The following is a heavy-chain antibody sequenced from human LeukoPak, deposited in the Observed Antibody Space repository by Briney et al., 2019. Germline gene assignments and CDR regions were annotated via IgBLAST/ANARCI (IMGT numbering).Heavy chain of an antibody. V-gene: IGHV4-39*01. CDR3: ARQTGSGLFILP. CDR1: GVSISSSNSY. D-gene: IGHD3/OR15-3a*01. CDR2: IYYSGNT. Sequence: SETPSLTCTVSGVSISSSNSYWGWIRQPPGKGLEWIGSIYYSGNTYYNASLKSQASISIDTSKNQFSLRLTSVTAADTAVYYCARQTGSGLFILPGGQGTLVTVSS. J-gene: IGHJ4*02.